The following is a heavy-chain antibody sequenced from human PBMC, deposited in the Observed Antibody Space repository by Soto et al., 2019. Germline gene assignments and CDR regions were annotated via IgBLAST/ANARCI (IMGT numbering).Heavy chain of an antibody. CDR3: ASANYYDSSGYRH. CDR1: GGSFSGYY. D-gene: IGHD3-22*01. J-gene: IGHJ4*02. V-gene: IGHV4-34*01. Sequence: TSETLSLTCAVYGGSFSGYYWTWIRQPPGTGLEWIGEINHSGSTNYNPSLKSRVTISVDTSKNQFSLKLSSVTAADTAVYYCASANYYDSSGYRHWGQGTLVTVSS. CDR2: INHSGST.